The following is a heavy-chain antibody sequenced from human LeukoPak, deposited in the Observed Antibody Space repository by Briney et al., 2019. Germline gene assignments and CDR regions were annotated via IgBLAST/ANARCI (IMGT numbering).Heavy chain of an antibody. CDR3: ARTAVYGDDAFDI. CDR2: ISSSSSNI. D-gene: IGHD5/OR15-5a*01. CDR1: RFTLSSYS. J-gene: IGHJ3*02. V-gene: IGHV3-48*01. Sequence: PGGSLRLSCAASRFTLSSYSMNWVRHAPGKGLEWVSYISSSSSNIFYADSVKGRFPIYRDNAKNSLYLKKNSLRAEDAAVYYCARTAVYGDDAFDIWGQGTMVTVSS.